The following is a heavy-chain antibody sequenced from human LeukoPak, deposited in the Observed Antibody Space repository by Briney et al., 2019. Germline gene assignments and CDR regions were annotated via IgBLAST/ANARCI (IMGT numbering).Heavy chain of an antibody. CDR1: GLTFSNYG. Sequence: GGSLRLSCAASGLTFSNYGMHWVRQAPGKGLEWVAVIWYDGGNKYYADSVKGRFTISRDNSKNTLYLQMNSLRTEDTAVYYCARGRGYDSGTYNYAFSDYWGQGTLVTVSS. J-gene: IGHJ4*02. CDR3: ARGRGYDSGTYNYAFSDY. D-gene: IGHD3-22*01. CDR2: IWYDGGNK. V-gene: IGHV3-33*01.